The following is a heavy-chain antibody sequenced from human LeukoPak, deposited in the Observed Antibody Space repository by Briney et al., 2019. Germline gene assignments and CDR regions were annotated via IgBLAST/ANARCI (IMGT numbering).Heavy chain of an antibody. Sequence: GGSLRLSCAASGFTFSSYGMHWVRQAPGKGLEGVAVIWYDGSNKYYADSVKGRFTISRDNSKNTLYLQMNSLRAEDTAVYYCAKVISQDTATPPAFDIWGQGTMITVSS. J-gene: IGHJ3*02. CDR1: GFTFSSYG. D-gene: IGHD5-18*01. CDR2: IWYDGSNK. V-gene: IGHV3-33*06. CDR3: AKVISQDTATPPAFDI.